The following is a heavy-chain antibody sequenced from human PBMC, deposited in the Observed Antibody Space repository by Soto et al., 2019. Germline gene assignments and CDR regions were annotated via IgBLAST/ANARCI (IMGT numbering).Heavy chain of an antibody. CDR2: IYYTGNT. Sequence: PSETMSLPCSVSGGSVADDYWWCIRRPPGKGLEWIGFIYYTGNTRYNPSLGSRVTISLDTSKNQFSLKLTSATAADTAFYYCARDVNRWELRGFFDPWGRGALVTVSS. D-gene: IGHD1-7*01. J-gene: IGHJ5*02. CDR1: GGSVADDY. V-gene: IGHV4-59*02. CDR3: ARDVNRWELRGFFDP.